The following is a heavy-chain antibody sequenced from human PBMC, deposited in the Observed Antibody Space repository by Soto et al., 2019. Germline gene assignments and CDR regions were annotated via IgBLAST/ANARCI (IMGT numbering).Heavy chain of an antibody. Sequence: SETLSLTCAVYGGSFSGYYWSWIRQPPGKGLEWIGEINHSGSTNCNPSLKSRVTISVDTSKNQFSLKLSSVTAADTAVYYCARVGYDFWSGYYGWFDPWGQGTLVTVSS. V-gene: IGHV4-34*01. CDR2: INHSGST. CDR1: GGSFSGYY. CDR3: ARVGYDFWSGYYGWFDP. J-gene: IGHJ5*02. D-gene: IGHD3-3*01.